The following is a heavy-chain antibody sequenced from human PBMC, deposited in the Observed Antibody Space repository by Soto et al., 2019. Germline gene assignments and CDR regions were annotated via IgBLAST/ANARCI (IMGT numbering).Heavy chain of an antibody. Sequence: QITLKESGPPLVKPTQTLTLTCTFSGFSLSTSGVGVGWIRQPPGKALEGLALIYWDDDKRYSPSSRVRHTITKDTSKNQVALTMTNMDTVDTATYDCAHSILVEGYFDSWGQGTLVTVSS. J-gene: IGHJ4*02. CDR2: IYWDDDK. CDR3: AHSILVEGYFDS. CDR1: GFSLSTSGVG. V-gene: IGHV2-5*02. D-gene: IGHD6-6*01.